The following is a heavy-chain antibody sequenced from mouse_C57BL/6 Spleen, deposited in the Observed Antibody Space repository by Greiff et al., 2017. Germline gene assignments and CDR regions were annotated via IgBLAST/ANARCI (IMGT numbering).Heavy chain of an antibody. D-gene: IGHD2-12*01. CDR1: GYTFTDYY. Sequence: QVHVKQSGAELVRPGASVKLSCKASGYTFTDYYINWVKQRPGQGLEWIARIYPGSGNTYYNEKFKGKATLTAEKSSSTAYMQLSSLTSEDSAVYFCARSTRYYYFDYWGQGTTLTVSA. CDR2: IYPGSGNT. V-gene: IGHV1-76*01. J-gene: IGHJ2*01. CDR3: ARSTRYYYFDY.